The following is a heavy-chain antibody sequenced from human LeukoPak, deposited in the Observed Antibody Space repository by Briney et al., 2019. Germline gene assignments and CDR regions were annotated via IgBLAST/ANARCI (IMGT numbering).Heavy chain of an antibody. V-gene: IGHV4-34*01. CDR1: GGSFSGYY. Sequence: PSETLSLTCAVYGGSFSGYYWSWIRQPPGKGLEWIGEINHSGSTNYNPSLKSRVTISVDTSKNQVSLKLSSVTAADTAVNYCARAGGWLHPSGDYFDYWGQGTLVTVSS. CDR2: INHSGST. D-gene: IGHD5-24*01. CDR3: ARAGGWLHPSGDYFDY. J-gene: IGHJ4*02.